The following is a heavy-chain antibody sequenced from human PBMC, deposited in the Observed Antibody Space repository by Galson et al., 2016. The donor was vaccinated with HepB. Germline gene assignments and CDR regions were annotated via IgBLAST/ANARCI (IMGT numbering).Heavy chain of an antibody. CDR3: ARLRWVRLASGFSLYVDN. D-gene: IGHD3-22*01. V-gene: IGHV4-39*01. CDR2: VYYTETT. J-gene: IGHJ4*02. CDR1: DESFNTNTYY. Sequence: SETLSLTCSVSDESFNTNTYYWGWIRQPPGKGLEWVATVYYTETTYYNSSLKSRVTISIDTSRNQFSLQLNSVTATDTSIYYCARLRWVRLASGFSLYVDNWGRGTPVTVSS.